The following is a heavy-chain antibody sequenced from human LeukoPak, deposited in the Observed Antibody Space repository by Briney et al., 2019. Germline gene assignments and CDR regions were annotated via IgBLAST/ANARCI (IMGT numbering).Heavy chain of an antibody. Sequence: PRGSLRLSCIASGFTFSSYEMDWVRRAPGKGLEWVSYIGSSGGSRYYADSVKGRFTTSRDNAKNSLYLQMNSLRAEDTAVYYCAREDGDAFDIWGQGTMVTVSS. CDR1: GFTFSSYE. CDR2: IGSSGGSR. D-gene: IGHD5-24*01. V-gene: IGHV3-48*03. J-gene: IGHJ3*02. CDR3: AREDGDAFDI.